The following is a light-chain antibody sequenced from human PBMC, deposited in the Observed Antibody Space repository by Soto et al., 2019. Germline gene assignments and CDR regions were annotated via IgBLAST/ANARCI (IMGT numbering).Light chain of an antibody. CDR2: EGS. V-gene: IGLV2-23*01. J-gene: IGLJ3*02. CDR1: SNDIGSYNL. Sequence: QSALTQPASVSGSPGQSITISCTGTSNDIGSYNLVSWYQQHPGKAPKVMIYEGSKRPSGVSNRFSGSKSGNTASLTISGLQAEDEADYYCCSYASSSTWVFGGGTKLTAL. CDR3: CSYASSSTWV.